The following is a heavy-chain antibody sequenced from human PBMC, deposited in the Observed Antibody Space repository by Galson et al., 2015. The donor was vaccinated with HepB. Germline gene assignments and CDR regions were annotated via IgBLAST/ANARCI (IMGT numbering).Heavy chain of an antibody. D-gene: IGHD2-2*01. V-gene: IGHV5-51*01. CDR3: ARLTLRYCSSTSTWTAPYYYGLDV. J-gene: IGHJ6*02. CDR2: IYPGDSDT. Sequence: SGAEVKKPGESLKISCKGSGYSFTSYWIGWVRQMPGKGLEWMGIIYPGDSDTRYSPSFQGQVTISADKSISTAYLQGSSLKASNTALYYCARLTLRYCSSTSTWTAPYYYGLDVWGPGTPVTASS. CDR1: GYSFTSYW.